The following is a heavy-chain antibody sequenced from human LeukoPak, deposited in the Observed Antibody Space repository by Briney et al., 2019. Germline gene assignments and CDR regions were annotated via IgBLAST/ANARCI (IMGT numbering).Heavy chain of an antibody. D-gene: IGHD3-10*01. CDR3: TRGTVYYGLGSESDY. CDR1: GFTFSNHW. Sequence: GGSLRLSCAASGFTFSNHWMSWVRQAPGKGLEWVANIRQDGAERYYVDSVKGRFTISRDNAKNSVYLEMNSLRAEDTAVYYCTRGTVYYGLGSESDYWGQGTLVTVSS. J-gene: IGHJ4*02. V-gene: IGHV3-7*01. CDR2: IRQDGAER.